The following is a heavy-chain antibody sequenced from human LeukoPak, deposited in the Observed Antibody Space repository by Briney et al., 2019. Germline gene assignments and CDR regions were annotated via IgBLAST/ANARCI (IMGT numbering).Heavy chain of an antibody. Sequence: SETLSLTCTVSGGSISSYYWSWIRQPPGKGLEWIGYIYYSGSTNYNPSLKSRVTIPVDTSKNQFSLKLSSVTAADTAVYYCARGDSIVGAHGLDYWGQGTLVTVSS. J-gene: IGHJ4*02. CDR3: ARGDSIVGAHGLDY. V-gene: IGHV4-59*01. CDR2: IYYSGST. CDR1: GGSISSYY. D-gene: IGHD1-26*01.